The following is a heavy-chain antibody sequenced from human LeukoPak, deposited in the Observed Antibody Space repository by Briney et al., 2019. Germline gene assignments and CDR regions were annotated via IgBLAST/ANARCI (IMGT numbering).Heavy chain of an antibody. D-gene: IGHD3-9*01. Sequence: PGGSLRLSCAASGFTFSDYYMSWIRQAPGKGLEWVSYISSSSSYTNYADSVKGRFTISRDNAKNSLYLQVNSLRAEDTAVYYCARDLGYFDWSEGVFDYWGQGTLVTVSS. J-gene: IGHJ4*02. CDR3: ARDLGYFDWSEGVFDY. V-gene: IGHV3-11*05. CDR2: ISSSSSYT. CDR1: GFTFSDYY.